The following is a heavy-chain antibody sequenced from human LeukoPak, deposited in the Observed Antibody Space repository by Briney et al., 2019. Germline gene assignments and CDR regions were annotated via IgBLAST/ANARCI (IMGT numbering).Heavy chain of an antibody. CDR1: GFTFSSYE. V-gene: IGHV3-48*03. J-gene: IGHJ3*02. D-gene: IGHD3-9*01. CDR3: AKDLRYFAPRAFDI. CDR2: ISSSGSTI. Sequence: GGSLRLSCAASGFTFSSYEMNWVRQAPGKGLEWVSYISSSGSTIYYADSVKGRFTISRDNSKNTLYLQMNSLRAEDTAVYYCAKDLRYFAPRAFDIWGQGTMVTVSS.